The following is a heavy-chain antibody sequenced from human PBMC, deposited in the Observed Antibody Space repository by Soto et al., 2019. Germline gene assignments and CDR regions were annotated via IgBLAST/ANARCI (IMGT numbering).Heavy chain of an antibody. D-gene: IGHD2-8*01. CDR2: ISSGGSA. V-gene: IGHV4-4*07. J-gene: IGHJ5*01. CDR1: GGSINSYY. Sequence: PSETLSLICNVSGGSINSYYWSWIRQPAGKGLEWIGRISSGGSAIYNPSLKSRVTTSVDTSKNQFSLRLTSVTAADTAVYFCARDAYPNWFDFWGQGTLVTVSS. CDR3: ARDAYPNWFDF.